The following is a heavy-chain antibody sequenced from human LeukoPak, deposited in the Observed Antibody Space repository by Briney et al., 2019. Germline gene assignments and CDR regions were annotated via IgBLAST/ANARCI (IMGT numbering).Heavy chain of an antibody. V-gene: IGHV3-7*01. CDR2: IKQDGSEK. Sequence: GGSLRLPCAASGFTFSSYWMSWVRQAPGKGLEWVANIKQDGSEKYYVDSVKGRFTISRDNAKNSLYLQMNSPRAEDTAVYYCARAKNDYLFDYWGQGTLVTVSS. D-gene: IGHD1-1*01. J-gene: IGHJ4*02. CDR1: GFTFSSYW. CDR3: ARAKNDYLFDY.